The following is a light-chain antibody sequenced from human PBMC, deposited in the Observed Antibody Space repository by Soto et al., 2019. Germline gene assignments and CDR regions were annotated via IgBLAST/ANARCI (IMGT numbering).Light chain of an antibody. J-gene: IGKJ3*01. CDR2: AAS. V-gene: IGKV1-39*01. CDR1: QSISSY. Sequence: DIQMTQSPSSLSASVGDRVTITCRASQSISSYLNWYQQKPGKAPNLLCYAASSLQSGVPSRFSATGPGTDSTPTISSLQPEYFSTYYCQQSYSTLTFGPGTKVDIK. CDR3: QQSYSTLT.